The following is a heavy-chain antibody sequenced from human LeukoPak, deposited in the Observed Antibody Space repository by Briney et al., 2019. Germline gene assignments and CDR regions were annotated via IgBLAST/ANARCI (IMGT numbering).Heavy chain of an antibody. CDR3: AKGGKWDVTPFDY. CDR2: ISGGGGST. D-gene: IGHD1-26*01. V-gene: IGHV3-23*01. Sequence: GGSLRLSCAASGSTFTSYSMNWVRQAPGKGLEWVSTISGGGGSTYYADSVKGRFTISRDNSKNTLYLQVNSLRAEDTAVYYCAKGGKWDVTPFDYWGQGTLVTVSS. J-gene: IGHJ4*02. CDR1: GSTFTSYS.